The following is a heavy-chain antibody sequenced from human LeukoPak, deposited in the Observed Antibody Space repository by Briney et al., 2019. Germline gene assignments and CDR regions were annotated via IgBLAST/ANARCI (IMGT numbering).Heavy chain of an antibody. CDR1: GFTFSSYG. V-gene: IGHV3-30*03. J-gene: IGHJ4*02. Sequence: GGSLRLSCAASGFTFSSYGMYWVRQAPGKGLKWVAVILFDGNNKYYADSVRGRFTISRDNAKPTLYLQMNSLREEEPCVYVCAIGGVDRSGWYPENWGQGTLVIVSS. CDR2: ILFDGNNK. CDR3: AIGGVDRSGWYPEN. D-gene: IGHD6-19*01.